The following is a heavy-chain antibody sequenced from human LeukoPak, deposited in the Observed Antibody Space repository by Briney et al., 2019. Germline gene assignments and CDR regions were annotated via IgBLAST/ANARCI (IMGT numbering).Heavy chain of an antibody. Sequence: PLETLSLTCTVSGGSINSYYWSWIRQPAGKGLEWIGRIYSSGSTNYNPSLKSRVSMSVDTSKNQFSLKLTSVTAADTAVYYCARGGKATVVTVWGQGILVTVSS. V-gene: IGHV4-4*07. J-gene: IGHJ4*02. D-gene: IGHD4-23*01. CDR2: IYSSGST. CDR1: GGSINSYY. CDR3: ARGGKATVVTV.